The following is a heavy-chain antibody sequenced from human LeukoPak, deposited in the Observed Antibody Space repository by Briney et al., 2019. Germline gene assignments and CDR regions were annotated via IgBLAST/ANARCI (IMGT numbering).Heavy chain of an antibody. V-gene: IGHV4-39*07. J-gene: IGHJ4*02. CDR1: GGSISSSSYY. Sequence: SETLSLTCTVSGGSISSSSYYWGWIRQPPGKGLEWIGSIYYSGSTYYNPSLKSRVTISVDTSKNQFSLKLSSVTAADTAVYYCARSIAVVMGFAFDYWGQGTLVTVSS. CDR2: IYYSGST. D-gene: IGHD3-22*01. CDR3: ARSIAVVMGFAFDY.